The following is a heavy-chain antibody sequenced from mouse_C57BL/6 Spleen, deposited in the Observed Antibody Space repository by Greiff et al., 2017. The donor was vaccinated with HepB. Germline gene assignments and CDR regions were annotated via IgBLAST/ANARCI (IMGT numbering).Heavy chain of an antibody. Sequence: EVQLQQSGPELVKPGASVKMSCKASGYTFTDYNMHWVKQSHGKSLEWIGYINPNNGGTSYNQKFKGKATLTVNKSSSTAYMELRSLTSEDSAVYYCARKYYINSYAMDYWGQGTSVTVSS. CDR2: INPNNGGT. D-gene: IGHD2-5*01. J-gene: IGHJ4*01. V-gene: IGHV1-22*01. CDR3: ARKYYINSYAMDY. CDR1: GYTFTDYN.